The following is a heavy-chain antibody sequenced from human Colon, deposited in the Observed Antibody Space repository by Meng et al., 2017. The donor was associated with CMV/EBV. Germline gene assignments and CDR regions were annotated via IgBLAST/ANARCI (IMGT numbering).Heavy chain of an antibody. Sequence: QVTLMQSGATMKKPADPVKVSCKASGYTFTSYGITGVRQAPGQGLEWVGCVRGYNGNTNYAERFEGRVTMTTDTDTSTVFMELRSLTSDDTAEYYCARGEGYYDRWGQGTLVTVSS. D-gene: IGHD5-24*01. V-gene: IGHV1-18*01. CDR1: GYTFTSYG. CDR3: ARGEGYYDR. CDR2: VRGYNGNT. J-gene: IGHJ5*02.